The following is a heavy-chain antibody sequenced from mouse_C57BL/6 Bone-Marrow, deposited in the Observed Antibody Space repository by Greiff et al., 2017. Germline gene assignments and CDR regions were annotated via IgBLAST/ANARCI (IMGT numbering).Heavy chain of an antibody. V-gene: IGHV1-81*01. D-gene: IGHD1-1*01. J-gene: IGHJ1*03. CDR2: IYPRSGNT. CDR1: GYTFTSYG. Sequence: VKLQESGAELARPGASVKLSCKASGYTFTSYGVSWVKQSTGQGLEWIGEIYPRSGNTYYNEKFTGKATLTADKSSSTAYMELRSLTSEDSAVYFCARQIYYDGSSWYFDVWGTGTTVTVSS. CDR3: ARQIYYDGSSWYFDV.